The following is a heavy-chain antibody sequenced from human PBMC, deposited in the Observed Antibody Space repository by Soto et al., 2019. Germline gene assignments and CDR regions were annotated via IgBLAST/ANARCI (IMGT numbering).Heavy chain of an antibody. D-gene: IGHD3-22*01. V-gene: IGHV3-30*18. CDR2: ISYDGSFK. J-gene: IGHJ3*02. CDR1: GFTFSSYG. Sequence: GGSLRLSCAASGFTFSSYGMHWVRQAPGKGLEWVAVISYDGSFKYYADSVKGRFTISRDNSKNTLYLQMNSLRAEDTAVYYCAKDWDYYDSSGQWDNGFAFDIWGQGTMVTVSS. CDR3: AKDWDYYDSSGQWDNGFAFDI.